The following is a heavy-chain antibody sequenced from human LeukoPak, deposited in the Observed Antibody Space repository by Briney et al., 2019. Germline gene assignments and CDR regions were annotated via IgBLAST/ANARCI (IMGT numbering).Heavy chain of an antibody. CDR2: IYCGDSDT. Sequence: GESLKISCKGSGNAFPTYWIGWVRQMPGKGLEWMGIIYCGDSDTRYSPSFQGQVTMSADKSISTAYLQWSSLKASDTAVYLCARLLGQYCSGGSCYPNWFDSWGQGTLVTVSS. D-gene: IGHD2-15*01. J-gene: IGHJ5*01. CDR1: GNAFPTYW. CDR3: ARLLGQYCSGGSCYPNWFDS. V-gene: IGHV5-51*01.